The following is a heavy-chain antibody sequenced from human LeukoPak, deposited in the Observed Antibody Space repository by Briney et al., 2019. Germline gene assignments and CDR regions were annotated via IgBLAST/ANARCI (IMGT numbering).Heavy chain of an antibody. CDR1: GFTFSSYA. Sequence: GSLRLSCAASGFTFSSYAMSWVRQAPGKGLEWIGCIYTSGSTNYNPSLKSRVAISIDTSKNQFSLKLTSVTAADTAVYYCARHGMSGSYTYWGQGTLVTVSS. CDR3: ARHGMSGSYTY. V-gene: IGHV4-4*09. J-gene: IGHJ4*02. D-gene: IGHD1-26*01. CDR2: IYTSGST.